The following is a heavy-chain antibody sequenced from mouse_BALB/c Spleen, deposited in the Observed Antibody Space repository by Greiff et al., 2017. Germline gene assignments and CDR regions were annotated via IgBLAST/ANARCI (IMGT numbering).Heavy chain of an antibody. Sequence: EVQLVESGGGLVQPGGSLKLSCAASGFDFSRYWMSWVRQAPGKGLEWIGEINPDSSTINYTPSLKDKFIISRDNAKNTLYLQMSKVRSEDTALYYCTRKGAYYGNWFAYWGQGTLVTVSA. CDR2: INPDSSTI. CDR1: GFDFSRYW. CDR3: TRKGAYYGNWFAY. J-gene: IGHJ3*01. D-gene: IGHD2-10*01. V-gene: IGHV4-1*02.